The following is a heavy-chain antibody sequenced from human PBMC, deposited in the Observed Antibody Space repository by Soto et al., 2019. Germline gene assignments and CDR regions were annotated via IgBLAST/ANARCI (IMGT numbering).Heavy chain of an antibody. J-gene: IGHJ4*02. CDR3: AKGGRAVLWFGEFDY. Sequence: PGGSLRLSCAASGFTFSSYAMSWFRQAPGKGLEWVSNITSSGDNTYYADSVKGRFTISRDNSKNTLYLQMNSLRAEDTAVYYCAKGGRAVLWFGEFDYWGQGALVTVSS. D-gene: IGHD3-10*01. CDR2: ITSSGDNT. V-gene: IGHV3-23*01. CDR1: GFTFSSYA.